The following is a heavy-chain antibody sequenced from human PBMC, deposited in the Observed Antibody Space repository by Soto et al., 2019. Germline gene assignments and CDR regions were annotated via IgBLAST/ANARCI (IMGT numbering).Heavy chain of an antibody. CDR2: ITNRGTHT. D-gene: IGHD2-15*01. CDR1: GXSFSSYT. Sequence: GSLRLSCTASGXSFSSYTMNWVRQAPGKGLQWVASITNRGTHTYSADSVKGRFTISRDNDKNSLYLQMNNIRAEDTATYYCTRAHEVAWFDSWGLGTLGTVSS. J-gene: IGHJ5*01. V-gene: IGHV3-21*06. CDR3: TRAHEVAWFDS.